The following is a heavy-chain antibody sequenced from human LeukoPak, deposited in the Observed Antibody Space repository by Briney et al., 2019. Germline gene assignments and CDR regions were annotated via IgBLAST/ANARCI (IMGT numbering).Heavy chain of an antibody. Sequence: PGGSLRLSCAASGFTFSSYSMNWVRQAPGKGLEWVSYISSSSSTIYYADSVKGRFTISRDNAKNSLYLQMNSLRDEDTAVYYCAREMGYYYDSSGYFDYWGQGTLVTVSS. CDR2: ISSSSSTI. J-gene: IGHJ4*02. V-gene: IGHV3-48*02. CDR1: GFTFSSYS. CDR3: AREMGYYYDSSGYFDY. D-gene: IGHD3-22*01.